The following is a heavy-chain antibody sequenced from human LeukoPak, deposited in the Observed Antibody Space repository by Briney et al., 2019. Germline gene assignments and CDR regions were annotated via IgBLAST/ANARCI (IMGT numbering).Heavy chain of an antibody. CDR2: IIPIFGTA. J-gene: IGHJ4*02. V-gene: IGHV1-69*13. Sequence: SVKVSCKASGGTFSSYAISWVRQAPGQGLEWMGGIIPIFGTANYAQKSQGRVTITADESTSTAYMELSSLRSEDTAVYYCARAPTGTTPFDYWGQGTLVTVSS. CDR3: ARAPTGTTPFDY. CDR1: GGTFSSYA. D-gene: IGHD1-1*01.